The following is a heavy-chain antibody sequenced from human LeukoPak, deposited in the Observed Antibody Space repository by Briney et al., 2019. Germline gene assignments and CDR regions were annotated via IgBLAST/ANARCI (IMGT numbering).Heavy chain of an antibody. Sequence: GGSLRLSRAASGLTVSSYEMKWVRQAPGKGLEWVSYITSSGSTIFYADSVKGRFTISRDNAKNSLYLQMNSLRAEATAVYSCVRDINTTVPVLQYWGQGTLVTVSS. CDR1: GLTVSSYE. CDR2: ITSSGSTI. CDR3: VRDINTTVPVLQY. D-gene: IGHD6-19*01. J-gene: IGHJ1*01. V-gene: IGHV3-48*03.